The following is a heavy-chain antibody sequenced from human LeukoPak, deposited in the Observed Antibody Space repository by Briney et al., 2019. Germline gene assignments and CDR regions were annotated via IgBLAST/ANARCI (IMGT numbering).Heavy chain of an antibody. Sequence: GGSLRLSCAASGFTLSSNWMSWVRQAPGKGLAWVANIQRGGSEKYYVDSVKGRFTISRDNAKNSLYLQMNSLTAEDTAFYYSARSITTSASYWGQGTLVTVSS. J-gene: IGHJ4*02. CDR1: GFTLSSNW. CDR2: IQRGGSEK. V-gene: IGHV3-7*05. CDR3: ARSITTSASY. D-gene: IGHD1-14*01.